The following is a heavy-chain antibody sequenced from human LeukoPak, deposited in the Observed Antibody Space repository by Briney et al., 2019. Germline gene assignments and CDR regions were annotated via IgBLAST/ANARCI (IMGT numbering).Heavy chain of an antibody. V-gene: IGHV4-59*01. J-gene: IGHJ6*02. CDR3: ARVVDTANVYYYGMDV. CDR1: GGSISSYY. Sequence: SETLSLTCTVSGGSISSYYWSWIRQPPGKGLEWIGYIYYSGSTNYNPSLKSRVTISVDTSKNQFSLKLSSVTAADTAVYYCARVVDTANVYYYGMDVWGQGTTVTVSS. D-gene: IGHD5-18*01. CDR2: IYYSGST.